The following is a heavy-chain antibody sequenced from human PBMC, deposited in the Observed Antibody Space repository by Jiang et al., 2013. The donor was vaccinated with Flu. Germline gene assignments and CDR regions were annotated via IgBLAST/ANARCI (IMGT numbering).Heavy chain of an antibody. J-gene: IGHJ4*02. V-gene: IGHV4-39*01. CDR1: GGSISDGNYY. CDR3: ARHDFNYFYH. CDR2: IYYSGST. Sequence: GPGLVKPSETLSLTCTVSGGSISDGNYYWGWIRQPPRKGLEWIASIYYSGSTYYNLSLKSRVTISVDTAKNQLSLKLNSVTAADTAVYYCARHDFNYFYHWGQGTLVTVSS.